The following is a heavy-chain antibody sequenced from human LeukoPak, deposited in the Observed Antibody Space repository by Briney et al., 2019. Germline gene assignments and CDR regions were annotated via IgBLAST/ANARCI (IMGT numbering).Heavy chain of an antibody. CDR1: GGSISSGGYY. D-gene: IGHD3-22*01. CDR2: INHSGST. V-gene: IGHV4-39*07. J-gene: IGHJ4*02. CDR3: ARDPRYFTYYYDSSGRPLDY. Sequence: SETLSLTCTVSGGSISSGGYYWSWIRQPPGKGLEWIGEINHSGSTNYNPSLKSRVTISVDTSKNQFSLKLSSVTAADTAVYYCARDPRYFTYYYDSSGRPLDYWGQGTLVTVSS.